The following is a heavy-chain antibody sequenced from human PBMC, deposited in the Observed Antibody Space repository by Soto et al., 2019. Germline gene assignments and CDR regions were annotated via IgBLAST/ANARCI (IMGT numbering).Heavy chain of an antibody. CDR1: GGSISSSSYY. CDR2: IYYSGST. Sequence: QLQLQESGPGLVKPSETLSLTCTVSGGSISSSSYYWGWIRQPPGKGREWIGSIYYSGSTYYNPSLKSRVTISVDTSKNQFSLKLSSVTAADTAVYYCARPRPYCSGGSCYPYDAFDIWGQGTMVTVSS. V-gene: IGHV4-39*01. J-gene: IGHJ3*02. D-gene: IGHD2-15*01. CDR3: ARPRPYCSGGSCYPYDAFDI.